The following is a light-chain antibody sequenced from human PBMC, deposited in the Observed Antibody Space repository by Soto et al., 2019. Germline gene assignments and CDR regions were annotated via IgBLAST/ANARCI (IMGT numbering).Light chain of an antibody. CDR1: SSNIGAGYD. CDR3: QSYDSSLSVV. Sequence: QSVLTQPPSVSGAPGQRVTIPCTGSSSNIGAGYDVHWYQQLPGTAPKLLIYGNSNGPSGVPDRFSGSKSGTSASLAITGLQAEDEADYYCQSYDSSLSVVFGGGTKLTVL. V-gene: IGLV1-40*01. J-gene: IGLJ2*01. CDR2: GNS.